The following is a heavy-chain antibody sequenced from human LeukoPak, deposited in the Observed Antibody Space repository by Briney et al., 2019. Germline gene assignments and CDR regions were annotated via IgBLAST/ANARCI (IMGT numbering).Heavy chain of an antibody. Sequence: PSETLSLTCTVSGGSISSSSYYWGWIRQPPGKGLEWIGSIYYSGSTYYNPSLKSRVTISVDTSKNQLSLKLSSVTAADTAVYYCASPGYSSGWGRNWFDPWGQGTLVTVSS. V-gene: IGHV4-39*01. CDR3: ASPGYSSGWGRNWFDP. CDR1: GGSISSSSYY. CDR2: IYYSGST. J-gene: IGHJ5*02. D-gene: IGHD6-19*01.